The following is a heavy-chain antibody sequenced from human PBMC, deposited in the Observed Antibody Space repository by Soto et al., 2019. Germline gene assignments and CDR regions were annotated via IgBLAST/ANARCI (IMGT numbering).Heavy chain of an antibody. Sequence: QLHLLHSGAVVKKPGASVTVSCSASGYPVTAYYMHWVRQAPGRGLEWRGGINPATGAAKYTQTFHGRVTMTRETSTSTVFMELSGLTHEDTAVFYGARGGWVGGARSAAFDMWGQGTLVTVSS. V-gene: IGHV1-2*02. J-gene: IGHJ3*02. CDR1: GYPVTAYY. CDR3: ARGGWVGGARSAAFDM. D-gene: IGHD3-3*01. CDR2: INPATGAA.